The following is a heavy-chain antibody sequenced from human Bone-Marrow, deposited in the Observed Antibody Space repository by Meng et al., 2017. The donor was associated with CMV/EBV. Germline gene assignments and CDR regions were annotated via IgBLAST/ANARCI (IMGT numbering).Heavy chain of an antibody. CDR1: AYTFTSYY. Sequence: PCTASAYTFTSYYMHWVRQAPGQGMEWLGIINPSGGSTSYAQKFKGRVTMTRDTSTSTVYMEMSSLRSEDTAVYYCARARITIFGVVNGAFDIWCQATMVTVSS. V-gene: IGHV1-46*01. J-gene: IGHJ3*02. CDR3: ARARITIFGVVNGAFDI. D-gene: IGHD3-3*01. CDR2: INPSGGST.